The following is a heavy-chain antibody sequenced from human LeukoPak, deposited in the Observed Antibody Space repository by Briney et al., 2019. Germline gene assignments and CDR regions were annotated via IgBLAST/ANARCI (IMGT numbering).Heavy chain of an antibody. CDR1: GFTFSTFA. CDR3: AKGEFWSAYYN. CDR2: ISDAAGTT. J-gene: IGHJ4*02. D-gene: IGHD3-3*01. Sequence: PGGSLRLSCAASGFTFSTFAMNWVRQAPGEGLEWVSTISDAAGTTYYADSVRGRFTISRDNSKNTLYLQMNSLRAEDTAVYYCAKGEFWSAYYNWGQGTLVTVSS. V-gene: IGHV3-23*01.